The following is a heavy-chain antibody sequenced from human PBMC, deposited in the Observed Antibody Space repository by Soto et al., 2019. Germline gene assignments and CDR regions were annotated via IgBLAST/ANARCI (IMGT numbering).Heavy chain of an antibody. J-gene: IGHJ4*02. D-gene: IGHD1-7*01. CDR3: ARDTGTTAFGY. V-gene: IGHV1-69*06. CDR2: IIPTFGTA. CDR1: GGTFSSYA. Sequence: SVKVSCKASGGTFSSYAISWVRQAPGQGLEWMGGIIPTFGTANYAQKFQGRVTIAADKSTSTAYMELSSLRSEDTAVYYCARDTGTTAFGYWGQGTLVTVPS.